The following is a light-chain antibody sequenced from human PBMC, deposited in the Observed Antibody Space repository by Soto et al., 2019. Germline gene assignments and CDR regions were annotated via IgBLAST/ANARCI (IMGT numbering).Light chain of an antibody. Sequence: DIQMTQSPSTLSASVGDSVTITCRASQSISSWLAWYQQKPGKAPKLLIYDASSLESGVQSRFSGSGSGTEFTLTIRSLQPDDFATYYCKQYNSYSTFGQGTKVDIK. J-gene: IGKJ1*01. CDR2: DAS. CDR3: KQYNSYST. V-gene: IGKV1-5*01. CDR1: QSISSW.